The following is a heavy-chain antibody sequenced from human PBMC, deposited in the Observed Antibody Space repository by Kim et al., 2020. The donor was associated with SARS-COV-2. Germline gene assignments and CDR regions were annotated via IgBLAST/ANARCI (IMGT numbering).Heavy chain of an antibody. CDR2: ISWNSGSI. Sequence: GGSLRLSCAASGFTFDDYAMHWVRQAPGKGLEWVSGISWNSGSIGYADSVKGRFTISRDNAKNSLYLQMNSLRAEDTALYYCAKDMRSSSWYAFYYGMDV. D-gene: IGHD6-13*01. CDR3: AKDMRSSSWYAFYYGMDV. J-gene: IGHJ6*01. V-gene: IGHV3-9*01. CDR1: GFTFDDYA.